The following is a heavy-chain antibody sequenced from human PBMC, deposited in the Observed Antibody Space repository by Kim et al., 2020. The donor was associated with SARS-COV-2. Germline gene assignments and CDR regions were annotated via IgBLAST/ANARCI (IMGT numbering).Heavy chain of an antibody. J-gene: IGHJ4*02. Sequence: AASVKSRFSNSRDTSKTSMYLQMNSLKTEDTAVYYCMRLTNIAEYRFFDYWGQGALVTVS. V-gene: IGHV3-72*01. D-gene: IGHD2-15*01. CDR3: MRLTNIAEYRFFDY.